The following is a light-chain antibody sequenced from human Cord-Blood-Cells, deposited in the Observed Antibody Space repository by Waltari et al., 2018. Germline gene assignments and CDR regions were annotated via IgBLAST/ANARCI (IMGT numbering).Light chain of an antibody. CDR3: LLYYGGAWV. CDR2: STS. J-gene: IGLJ3*02. CDR1: TGAVTSGYY. Sequence: QTVVTQEPSLTVSPGGTVTLTCASSTGAVTSGYYPNWFQQKPGQAPRPPIYSTSNKHPWTPARFSGSLLGGKAALTLSGVQPEDEAEYYCLLYYGGAWVFGGGTKLTVL. V-gene: IGLV7-43*01.